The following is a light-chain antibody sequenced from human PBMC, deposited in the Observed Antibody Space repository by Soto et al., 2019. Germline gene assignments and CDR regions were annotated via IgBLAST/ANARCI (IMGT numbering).Light chain of an antibody. CDR2: GAS. CDR1: QSVSSSY. V-gene: IGKV3-20*01. J-gene: IGKJ3*01. CDR3: QQTYSPPLT. Sequence: EIVLPQSPGTLSLSPGERATLSCRASQSVSSSYLAWYQQKPGQAPRLLIYGASSRATGIPDRFSGSGSGTDFTLTISRLEPEDFATYYCQQTYSPPLTFGPGTKVDIK.